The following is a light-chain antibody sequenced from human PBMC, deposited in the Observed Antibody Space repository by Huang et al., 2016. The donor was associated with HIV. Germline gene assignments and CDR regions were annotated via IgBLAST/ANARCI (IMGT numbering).Light chain of an antibody. CDR3: QQYNNWPPLIT. CDR1: QSVSSN. J-gene: IGKJ5*01. V-gene: IGKV3-15*01. Sequence: EIVMTQSPATPSVSPGERATLSCRASQSVSSNLAWYQQKPGQAPRLLIYGASTRATGIPARFSGSGSGTEFTLTISSLQSEDFAVYYCQQYNNWPPLITFGQGTRLEIK. CDR2: GAS.